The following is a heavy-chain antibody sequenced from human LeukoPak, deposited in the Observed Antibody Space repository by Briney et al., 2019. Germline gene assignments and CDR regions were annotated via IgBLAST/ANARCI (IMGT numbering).Heavy chain of an antibody. CDR1: GFAFSFYA. Sequence: GGSLRLSCAASGFAFSFYAMSWLRQPPGKGLEWVSTINANSGTTSYAASVRGRFTISRDNSKNTLYLQVNTLRADDTATYYCAKPISGGLAVTADWFHPWGQGTPVVVSS. CDR2: INANSGTT. D-gene: IGHD6-19*01. V-gene: IGHV3-23*01. J-gene: IGHJ5*01. CDR3: AKPISGGLAVTADWFHP.